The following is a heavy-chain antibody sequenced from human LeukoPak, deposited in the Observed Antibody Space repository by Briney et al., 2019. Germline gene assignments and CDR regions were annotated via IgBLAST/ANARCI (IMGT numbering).Heavy chain of an antibody. V-gene: IGHV1-18*01. CDR1: GYTFASYG. CDR3: ARNPSGWYDY. J-gene: IGHJ4*02. Sequence: GASVKLSCKASGYTFASYGIRWVRQAPGQGLEWMGWISAYNGNTNYAQKLQGRVTMTTDTSTSTAYMELRSLRSDDTAVYYCARNPSGWYDYWGQGTLVTVSS. D-gene: IGHD6-19*01. CDR2: ISAYNGNT.